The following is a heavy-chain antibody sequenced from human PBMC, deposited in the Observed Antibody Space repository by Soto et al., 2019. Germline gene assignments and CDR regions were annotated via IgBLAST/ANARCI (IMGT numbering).Heavy chain of an antibody. V-gene: IGHV1-69*14. J-gene: IGHJ4*02. CDR1: GDIFSGYS. D-gene: IGHD5-12*01. Sequence: QVQLVQSGAEVKKPGSSVKVSCKTSGDIFSGYSISWVRQAPGQGLEWMGGIIPIFGTTNYAQRFHGRVTMTADKSTSTVYMELYSLKSEDTAVYYCARDLGSGYDPGDYWGQGTRVTVSS. CDR3: ARDLGSGYDPGDY. CDR2: IIPIFGTT.